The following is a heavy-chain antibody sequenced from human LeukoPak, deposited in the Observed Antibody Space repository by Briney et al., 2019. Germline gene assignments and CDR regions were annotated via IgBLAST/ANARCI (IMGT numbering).Heavy chain of an antibody. CDR1: GFTFSSYS. CDR2: ISISSSYT. CDR3: ARHGSEWELLLYYYGMDV. D-gene: IGHD1-26*01. J-gene: IGHJ6*02. V-gene: IGHV3-21*01. Sequence: SGGSLRLSCAPSGFTFSSYSMNWVRQAPGKGLEWVSSISISSSYTYYADSVKGRFTISRDNAKNSLYLQMNSLRAEDTAVYYCARHGSEWELLLYYYGMDVWGQGTTVTVSS.